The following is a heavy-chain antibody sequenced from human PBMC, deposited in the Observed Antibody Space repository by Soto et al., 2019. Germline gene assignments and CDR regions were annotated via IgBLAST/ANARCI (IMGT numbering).Heavy chain of an antibody. CDR2: IFSNYEK. D-gene: IGHD4-17*01. CDR1: GFSLNNRRMG. V-gene: IGHV2-26*01. CDR3: ARTYGDYIRRNGIDV. Sequence: QVTLKESGPVLVKPTETLTLTCTVSGFSLNNRRMGVSWIRQPPGKALEWLAHIFSNYEKSYSISMTDRLTVSEDTSKSQVVLTMTNMDPVDTATYYCARTYGDYIRRNGIDVWGQGTTVIVSS. J-gene: IGHJ6*02.